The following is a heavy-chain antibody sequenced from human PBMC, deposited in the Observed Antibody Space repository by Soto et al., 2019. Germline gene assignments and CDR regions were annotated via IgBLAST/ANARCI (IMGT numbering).Heavy chain of an antibody. D-gene: IGHD2-15*01. Sequence: QLQLQESGPGLVKPSETLSLTCTVSGGSISVINYYWGWIRQPPGKGLEWIGSVYYSGYTYYNPSPTSRAIISVDTAKNQFSLKLASVTAADTSVYYCARGYCSGGSCYWGDSWGQGTLVSVSS. V-gene: IGHV4-39*01. CDR2: VYYSGYT. J-gene: IGHJ4*02. CDR1: GGSISVINYY. CDR3: ARGYCSGGSCYWGDS.